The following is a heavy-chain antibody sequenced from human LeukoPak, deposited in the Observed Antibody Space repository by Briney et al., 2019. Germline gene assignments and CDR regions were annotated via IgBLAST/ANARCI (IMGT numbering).Heavy chain of an antibody. CDR3: VKEGEKGDCSSTSCSDAFDI. CDR1: GFTFSSYA. CDR2: ISSNGGST. D-gene: IGHD2-2*01. J-gene: IGHJ3*02. Sequence: GGSLRLSCSASGFTFSSYAMHWVRQAPGKGREYVSAISSNGGSTYYADSVKGRFTISRDNSKNTLYLQMSSLRAEDTAVYYCVKEGEKGDCSSTSCSDAFDIWGQGTMVTVSS. V-gene: IGHV3-64D*09.